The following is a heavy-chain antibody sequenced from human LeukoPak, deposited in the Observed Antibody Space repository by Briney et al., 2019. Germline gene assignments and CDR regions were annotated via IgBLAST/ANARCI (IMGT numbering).Heavy chain of an antibody. CDR2: IYSGGST. CDR3: ARDDDYGDYVGYFDY. D-gene: IGHD4-17*01. Sequence: PGGSLRLSCAASGFTVSSNYMSWVRQAPGKGLEWVSVIYSGGSTYYADSVKGRFTISRDNSKNTLYLQMNSLRAEDTAVYYCARDDDYGDYVGYFDYWGQGTLVTVSS. CDR1: GFTVSSNY. J-gene: IGHJ4*02. V-gene: IGHV3-66*01.